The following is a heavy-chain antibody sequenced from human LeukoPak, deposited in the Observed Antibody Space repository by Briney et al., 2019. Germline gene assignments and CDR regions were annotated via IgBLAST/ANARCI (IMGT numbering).Heavy chain of an antibody. J-gene: IGHJ4*01. Sequence: GGSLRLSCAASGFTLSNYGMSWVRQAPGKGLEWVSYITISGGTYYADSVKGRFTISRDSAKNSLSLQMNSLRAEDTAVYYCAKGMPDMAYLDCWGHGTLVTVSS. CDR1: GFTLSNYG. V-gene: IGHV3-48*01. CDR3: AKGMPDMAYLDC. D-gene: IGHD5-18*01. CDR2: ITISGGT.